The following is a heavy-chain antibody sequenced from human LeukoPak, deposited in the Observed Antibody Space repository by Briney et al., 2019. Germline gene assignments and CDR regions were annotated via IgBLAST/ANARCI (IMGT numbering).Heavy chain of an antibody. Sequence: GGSLRHSCAASGFTFSSYGMHWVRQAPGKGLEWVAVISYDGSNKYYADSVKGRFTISRDNSKNTLYLQMNSLRAEDTAVYYCATRIDPEKYFQHWGQGTLVTVSS. D-gene: IGHD1-26*01. CDR3: ATRIDPEKYFQH. J-gene: IGHJ1*01. CDR2: ISYDGSNK. CDR1: GFTFSSYG. V-gene: IGHV3-30*03.